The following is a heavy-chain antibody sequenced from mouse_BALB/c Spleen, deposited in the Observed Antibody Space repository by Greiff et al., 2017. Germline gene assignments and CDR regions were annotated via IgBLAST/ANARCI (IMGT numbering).Heavy chain of an antibody. CDR1: GFTFSSYG. D-gene: IGHD3-3*01. Sequence: EVQGVESGGGLVQPGGSLKLSCAASGFTFSSYGMSWVRQTPDKRLELVATINSNGGSTYYPDSVKGRFTISRDNAKNTLYLQMSSLKSEDTAMYYCARDGLGYFDYWGQGTTLTVSS. V-gene: IGHV5-6-3*01. CDR2: INSNGGST. J-gene: IGHJ2*01. CDR3: ARDGLGYFDY.